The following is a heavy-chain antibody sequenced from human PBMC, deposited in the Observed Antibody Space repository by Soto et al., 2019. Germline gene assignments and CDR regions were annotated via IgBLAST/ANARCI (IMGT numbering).Heavy chain of an antibody. Sequence: GALRLSCAASGFTFSNAWMNWVRQAPGKGLEWVGRIKSKTDGGTTDYAAPVKGRFTISKDDSKNTLYLQMNSLKTEDTAVYYCTTRFRIHYDSSGYYFSPYAFDIWGQGTMVTVSS. CDR2: IKSKTDGGTT. D-gene: IGHD3-22*01. CDR3: TTRFRIHYDSSGYYFSPYAFDI. V-gene: IGHV3-15*07. J-gene: IGHJ3*02. CDR1: GFTFSNAW.